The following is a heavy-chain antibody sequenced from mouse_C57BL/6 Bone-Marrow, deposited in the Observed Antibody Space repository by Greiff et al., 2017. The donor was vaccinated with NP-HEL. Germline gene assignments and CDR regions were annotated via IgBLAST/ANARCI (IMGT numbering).Heavy chain of an antibody. CDR3: ARGGLRRRLYWYFDV. J-gene: IGHJ1*03. CDR2: IHPNSGST. CDR1: GYTFTSYW. V-gene: IGHV1-64*01. Sequence: QVQLQQPGAELVKPGASVKLSCKASGYTFTSYWMHWVKQRPGQGLEWIGMIHPNSGSTNYNEKFKSKATLTVDKSSSTAYMQLSSLTSEDSAVYYCARGGLRRRLYWYFDVWGTGTTGTVSS. D-gene: IGHD2-4*01.